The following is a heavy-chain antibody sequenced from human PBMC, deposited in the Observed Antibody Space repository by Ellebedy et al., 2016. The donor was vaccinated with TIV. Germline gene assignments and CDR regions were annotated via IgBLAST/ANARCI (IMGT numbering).Heavy chain of an antibody. D-gene: IGHD3-10*01. CDR2: LSYGGSI. V-gene: IGHV4-39*06. CDR3: ARFISLWFGELPRPDAFDI. CDR1: GGSISSSSYY. Sequence: MPSETLSLTCTVSGGSISSSSYYWGWIRQPPGKGLEWIGSLSYGGSIYYNPSLKSRVTISVDTSKNQFPLRLSSVTAAATAVYFFARFISLWFGELPRPDAFDIWGQGTMVTVSS. J-gene: IGHJ3*02.